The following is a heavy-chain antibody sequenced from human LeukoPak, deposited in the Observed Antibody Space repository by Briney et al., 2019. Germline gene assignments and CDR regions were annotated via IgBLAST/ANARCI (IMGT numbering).Heavy chain of an antibody. D-gene: IGHD6-13*01. CDR3: ARHRGRGYSSSSYGGHVGGFDP. CDR1: GGSFSGYY. V-gene: IGHV4-34*01. J-gene: IGHJ5*02. CDR2: INHSGST. Sequence: PSETLSLTYAVYGGSFSGYYWSWIRQPPGKGLEWIGEINHSGSTNYNPSLKSRVTISVDTSKNQFSLKLSSVTAADTAVYYCARHRGRGYSSSSYGGHVGGFDPWGQGTLVTVSS.